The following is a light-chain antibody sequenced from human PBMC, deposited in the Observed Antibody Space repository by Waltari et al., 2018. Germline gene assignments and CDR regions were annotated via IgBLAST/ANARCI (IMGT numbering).Light chain of an antibody. CDR3: AAWDDSLNGWV. CDR2: NDE. CDR1: SPNIGSNS. Sequence: QSVLTQPPSASGTPGQSVTISCSGSSPNIGSNSVNWYQQLPGSAPKRLIYNDEHRPSGVPDRFSGSKSGTSASLAISGLQSEDEADYYCAAWDDSLNGWVFGGGTKLTVL. J-gene: IGLJ3*02. V-gene: IGLV1-44*01.